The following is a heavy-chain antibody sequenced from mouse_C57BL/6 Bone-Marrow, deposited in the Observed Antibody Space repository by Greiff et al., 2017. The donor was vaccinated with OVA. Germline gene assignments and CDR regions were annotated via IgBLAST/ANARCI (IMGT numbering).Heavy chain of an antibody. Sequence: QVQLQQSGAELVRPGASVTLSCKASGYTFTDYEMHWVKQTPVHGLEWIGAIDPETGGTAYNQKFKGKAILTADKSSSTAYMELRSLTSEDSAVYYCARGNWDWAWFAYWGQGTLVTVSA. CDR3: ARGNWDWAWFAY. J-gene: IGHJ3*01. CDR2: IDPETGGT. V-gene: IGHV1-15*01. D-gene: IGHD4-1*01. CDR1: GYTFTDYE.